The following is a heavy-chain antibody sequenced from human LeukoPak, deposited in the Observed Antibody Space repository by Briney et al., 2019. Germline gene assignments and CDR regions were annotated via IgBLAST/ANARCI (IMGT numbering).Heavy chain of an antibody. Sequence: PGGSPRLSCAASGFTFTTYAMSWVRQAPGKGLEWVSLISGSGGGTYYADSVKGRFTISRDNSKNMVYLQVNSLRADDTAVYYCARDLVRGVIIQRSSYFDYWGQGTLVTVSS. CDR1: GFTFTTYA. CDR3: ARDLVRGVIIQRSSYFDY. D-gene: IGHD3-10*01. J-gene: IGHJ4*02. V-gene: IGHV3-23*01. CDR2: ISGSGGGT.